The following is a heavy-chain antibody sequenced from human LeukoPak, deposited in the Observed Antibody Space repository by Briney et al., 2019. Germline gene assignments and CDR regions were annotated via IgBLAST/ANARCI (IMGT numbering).Heavy chain of an antibody. CDR2: INPDDKSA. CDR3: ARDERGNFDY. V-gene: IGHV3-74*01. Sequence: GGSLRLSCAASGFTFSKYWLHWLRQAPGKGLVWVSRINPDDKSASYADSVKGRFTISRDNSKNTLYLQMNSLRAEDTAVYYCARDERGNFDYWGQGTLVTVSS. D-gene: IGHD3-16*01. J-gene: IGHJ4*02. CDR1: GFTFSKYW.